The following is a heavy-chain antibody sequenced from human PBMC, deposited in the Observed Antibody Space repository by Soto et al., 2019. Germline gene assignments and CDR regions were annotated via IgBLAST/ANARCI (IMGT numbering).Heavy chain of an antibody. V-gene: IGHV3-13*05. Sequence: EVQLVESGGGLVQPGGSLRLSCEASGFTFRNYDMHWVRQGTGKGLEWVSGISAAGDPDYADSVEGRFTISRENAQNSFFPQMNSLRVGDTAVYYCARTDRDFYGLDVWGQGTTVIVSS. CDR1: GFTFRNYD. J-gene: IGHJ6*02. CDR2: ISAAGDP. CDR3: ARTDRDFYGLDV.